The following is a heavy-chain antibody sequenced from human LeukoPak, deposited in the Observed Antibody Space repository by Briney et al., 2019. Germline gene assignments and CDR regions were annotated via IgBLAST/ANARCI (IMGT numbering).Heavy chain of an antibody. V-gene: IGHV4-39*01. CDR2: IYYSGST. CDR1: GGSISSSGYY. Sequence: SETLSLTCTVSGGSISSSGYYWGWIRQPPGKGLEWIGSIYYSGSTYYNPSLKSRVTISVDTSKNQFSLKLSSVTAADTAVYYCVRVVVAASAEFDYWGQGTLVTVSS. CDR3: VRVVVAASAEFDY. D-gene: IGHD2-15*01. J-gene: IGHJ4*02.